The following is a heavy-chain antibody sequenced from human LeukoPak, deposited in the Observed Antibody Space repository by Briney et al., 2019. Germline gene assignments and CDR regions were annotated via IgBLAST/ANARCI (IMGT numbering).Heavy chain of an antibody. Sequence: GGSLRLSCAASRFTFSSYSMNWVRQAPGKGLEWVSSISSSSSYIYYADSVKGRFTISRDNAKNSLYLQMNSLRAEDTAVYYCARDRVSQQLSFDYWGQGTLVTVSS. CDR3: ARDRVSQQLSFDY. J-gene: IGHJ4*02. CDR2: ISSSSSYI. CDR1: RFTFSSYS. V-gene: IGHV3-21*01. D-gene: IGHD6-13*01.